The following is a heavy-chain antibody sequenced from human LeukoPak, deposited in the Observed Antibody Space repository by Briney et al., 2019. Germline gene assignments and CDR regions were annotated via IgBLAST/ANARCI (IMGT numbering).Heavy chain of an antibody. CDR2: ISSSSSYI. CDR1: GFTFSSYS. Sequence: GGSLRLSCAASGFTFSSYSMNWVRQAPGKGLEWVSSISSSSSYIYYADSVKGRFTISRDNAKNSPYLQMNSLRAEDTAVYYCARDEMATRPLDYWGQGTLVTVSS. D-gene: IGHD5-12*01. V-gene: IGHV3-21*01. J-gene: IGHJ4*02. CDR3: ARDEMATRPLDY.